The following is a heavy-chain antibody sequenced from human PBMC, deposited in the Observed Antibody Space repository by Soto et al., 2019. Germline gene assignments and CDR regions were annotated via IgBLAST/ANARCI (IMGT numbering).Heavy chain of an antibody. J-gene: IGHJ6*02. CDR1: RGLFSSYV. V-gene: IGHV1-18*01. Sequence: ASVKVSCKAPRGLFSSYVFNWVRQAPGQGLEWMGWISAYNGNTNYAQKLQGRVTMTTDTSTSTAYMELRSLRSDDTAVYYCAREMGCSSTSCYVYYYYYYGMDVWGQGTTVTVSS. CDR2: ISAYNGNT. D-gene: IGHD2-2*01. CDR3: AREMGCSSTSCYVYYYYYYGMDV.